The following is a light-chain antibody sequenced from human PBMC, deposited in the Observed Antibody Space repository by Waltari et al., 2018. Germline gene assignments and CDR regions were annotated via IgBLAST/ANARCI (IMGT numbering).Light chain of an antibody. CDR2: EVT. CDR3: CSYAGSDTPYV. J-gene: IGLJ1*01. Sequence: QSALTQPPSASGSPGQSVTISCTGTSSDVGGHNFVSWYQQHPGKAPKVIIDEVTKRPSGVPDRLCGAKSGNAASLTVSGLQTEDEADDYGCSYAGSDTPYVFGTGTTVTVL. V-gene: IGLV2-8*01. CDR1: SSDVGGHNF.